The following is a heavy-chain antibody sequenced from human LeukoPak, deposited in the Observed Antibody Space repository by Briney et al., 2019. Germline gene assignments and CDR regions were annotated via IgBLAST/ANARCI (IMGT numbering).Heavy chain of an antibody. Sequence: PSETLSLTCTVSGGSISDYYWSWIRQPPGKGVEWLGYIYYSGSANYNPSLKSRVTISVDTSKNQFSLKLSSVAAADTAVYYCARVGGTNYYDYGMDVWGQGTTVTVSS. CDR3: ARVGGTNYYDYGMDV. V-gene: IGHV4-59*01. J-gene: IGHJ6*02. D-gene: IGHD3-16*01. CDR1: GGSISDYY. CDR2: IYYSGSA.